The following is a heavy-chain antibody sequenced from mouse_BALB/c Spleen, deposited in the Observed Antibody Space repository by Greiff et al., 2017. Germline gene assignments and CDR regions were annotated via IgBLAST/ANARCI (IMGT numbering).Heavy chain of an antibody. CDR1: GFTFSSFG. CDR2: ISSRSSTI. D-gene: IGHD4-1*01. CDR3: ARNWARAMDY. Sequence: EVKLVESGGGLVQPGGSRKLSCAASGFTFSSFGMHWVRQAPEKGLEWVAYISSRSSTIYYADTVKGRFTISRDNPKNTLFLQMTSLRSEDTAMYYCARNWARAMDYWGQGTTLTVSS. V-gene: IGHV5-17*02. J-gene: IGHJ4*01.